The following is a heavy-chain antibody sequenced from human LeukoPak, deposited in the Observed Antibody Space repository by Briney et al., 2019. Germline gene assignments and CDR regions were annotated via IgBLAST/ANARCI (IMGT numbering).Heavy chain of an antibody. Sequence: SETLSLTCVVSGYSMSSGYYWGWVRQPPGKGLEWIGTIHHSGNTYYNPSLKSRVTVSIDTSKNQFSLNLSSVTAADTALYYCARQVDLHNTFGYWGQGTLVTVSS. CDR2: IHHSGNT. V-gene: IGHV4-38-2*01. J-gene: IGHJ4*02. CDR1: GYSMSSGYY. D-gene: IGHD2/OR15-2a*01. CDR3: ARQVDLHNTFGY.